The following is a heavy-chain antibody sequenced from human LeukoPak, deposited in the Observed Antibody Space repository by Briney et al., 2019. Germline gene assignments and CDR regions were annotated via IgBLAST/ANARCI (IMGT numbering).Heavy chain of an antibody. CDR3: ARSGNYDSSGPDAFDI. V-gene: IGHV1-46*01. D-gene: IGHD3-22*01. CDR2: INPSGGST. CDR1: GYTFTSYY. J-gene: IGHJ3*02. Sequence: GASVKVSCKASGYTFTSYYMHWMRQAPGQGLEWMGIINPSGGSTSYAQKFQGRVTMTRDTSTSTVYMELSSLRSEDTAVYYCARSGNYDSSGPDAFDIWGQGTMVTVSS.